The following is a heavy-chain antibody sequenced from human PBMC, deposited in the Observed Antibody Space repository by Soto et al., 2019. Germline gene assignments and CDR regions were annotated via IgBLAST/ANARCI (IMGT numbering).Heavy chain of an antibody. CDR3: ARFEWELYGVDY. Sequence: QLQLQESGPGLVKPSETLSLTCTVSGGSISSSSYYWGWIRQPPGKGLEWIGSIYYSGSTYYNPSLKGRVTMSVDTSKNQFSLKLSSVTAADTAVYYCARFEWELYGVDYWGQGTLVTVSS. V-gene: IGHV4-39*01. D-gene: IGHD1-26*01. J-gene: IGHJ4*02. CDR1: GGSISSSSYY. CDR2: IYYSGST.